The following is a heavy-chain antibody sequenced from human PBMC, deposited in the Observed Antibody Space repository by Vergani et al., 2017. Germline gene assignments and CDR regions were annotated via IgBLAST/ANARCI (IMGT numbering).Heavy chain of an antibody. Sequence: EVQLVQSGAEVKKPGATVKISCKVSGYTFTDYYMHWVQQAPGKGLEWMGLVDPEDGETIYAEKFQGRVTITADTSTDTAYMELSSLRSEDTAVYYCARDARGYYDSSGYYYNIWGQGTMVTVSS. CDR3: ARDARGYYDSSGYYYNI. J-gene: IGHJ3*02. V-gene: IGHV1-69-2*01. CDR2: VDPEDGET. D-gene: IGHD3-22*01. CDR1: GYTFTDYY.